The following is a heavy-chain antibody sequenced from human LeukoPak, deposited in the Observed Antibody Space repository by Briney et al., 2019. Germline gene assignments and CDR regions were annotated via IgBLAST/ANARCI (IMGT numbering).Heavy chain of an antibody. CDR2: ISSSSSTI. D-gene: IGHD1-14*01. V-gene: IGHV3-48*01. CDR1: GFTFSSYS. CDR3: AVARTYYYYYMDV. Sequence: TGGSLTLSCAACGFTFSSYSMNWVRQAPGKGLEWVSYISSSSSTIYYADSVKGRFTISRDNAKNSLYLQMNSLRAEDTAVYYCAVARTYYYYYMDVWGKGTTVTVSS. J-gene: IGHJ6*03.